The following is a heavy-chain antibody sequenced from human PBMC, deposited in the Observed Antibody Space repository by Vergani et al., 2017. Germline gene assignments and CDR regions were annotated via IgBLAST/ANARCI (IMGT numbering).Heavy chain of an antibody. Sequence: QVQLVESGGGLVKPGGSLRLSCAASGFTFSDYYMSWIRQAPGKGLEWVSYISSSSSYTNYADSVKGRFTISRDNAKNSLYLQMNSLRAEDTAVYYCARERGYYYDSSGHFDYWGQGTLVTVSS. CDR2: ISSSSSYT. V-gene: IGHV3-11*06. CDR3: ARERGYYYDSSGHFDY. CDR1: GFTFSDYY. D-gene: IGHD3-22*01. J-gene: IGHJ4*02.